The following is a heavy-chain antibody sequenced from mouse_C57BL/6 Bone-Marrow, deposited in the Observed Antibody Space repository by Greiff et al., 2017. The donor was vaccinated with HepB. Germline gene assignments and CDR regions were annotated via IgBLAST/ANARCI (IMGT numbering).Heavy chain of an antibody. CDR3: TRNYYGSSYVDYFDY. D-gene: IGHD1-1*01. CDR1: GYTFTSYW. Sequence: ELQLQQSGTVLARPGASVKMSCKTSGYTFTSYWMHWVKQRPGQGLEWIGAIYPGNSDTSYNQKFKGKAKLTAVTSASTAYMELSSLTNEDSAVYYCTRNYYGSSYVDYFDYWGQGTTLTVSS. J-gene: IGHJ2*01. CDR2: IYPGNSDT. V-gene: IGHV1-5*01.